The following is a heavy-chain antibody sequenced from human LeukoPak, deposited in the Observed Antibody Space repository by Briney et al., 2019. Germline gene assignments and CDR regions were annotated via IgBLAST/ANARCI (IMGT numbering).Heavy chain of an antibody. J-gene: IGHJ6*02. CDR3: ARHAEDDYYYYGMDV. CDR2: IYYSGST. Sequence: SETLSLTCTVSGGSISSYYWSWIRQPPGKGLEWIGYIYYSGSTNYNPSLKSRVTISVDTSKNQFSLKLGSVTAADSAVYYCARHAEDDYYYYGMDVWGQGTTVTVSS. V-gene: IGHV4-59*08. CDR1: GGSISSYY.